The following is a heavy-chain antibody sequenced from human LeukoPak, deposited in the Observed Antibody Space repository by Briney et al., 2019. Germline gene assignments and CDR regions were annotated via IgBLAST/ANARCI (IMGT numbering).Heavy chain of an antibody. Sequence: GGSLRLSCAASGFTFSSYGMHWVRQAPGKGLEWVAFIRCDGSNKYYADSVKGRFTISRDNSKNTLYLQMNSLRAEDTAVYYCASHYDFWSGPHARDYWGQGTLVTVSS. CDR2: IRCDGSNK. V-gene: IGHV3-30*02. D-gene: IGHD3-3*01. CDR1: GFTFSSYG. J-gene: IGHJ4*02. CDR3: ASHYDFWSGPHARDY.